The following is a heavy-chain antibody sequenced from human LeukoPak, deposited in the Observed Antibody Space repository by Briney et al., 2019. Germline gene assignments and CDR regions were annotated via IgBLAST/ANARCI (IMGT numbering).Heavy chain of an antibody. D-gene: IGHD6-13*01. J-gene: IGHJ4*02. CDR2: ISHDGSTK. CDR3: VNIAATGPDY. CDR1: GFIFSSYV. V-gene: IGHV3-30*03. Sequence: ERSLRLSCAASGFIFSSYVLHWVRQAPGKGLEWVAVISHDGSTKYYVDSVKGRFTISRDNSKNTLYLQMNSLRPEDTAVYYCVNIAATGPDYWGQGTLVTVSS.